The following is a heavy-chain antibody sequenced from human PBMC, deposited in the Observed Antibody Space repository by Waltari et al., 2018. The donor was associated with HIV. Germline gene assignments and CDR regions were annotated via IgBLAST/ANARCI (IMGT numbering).Heavy chain of an antibody. CDR3: ARDVSPYGGNLPSWFDP. CDR2: IYHSGST. CDR1: GYSISSGYY. Sequence: ETLSLTCAVSGYSISSGYYWGWIRQPPGKGLEWVGSIYHSGSTYYNPSLNSRVTISVDSSKNQFSMKLTSVTAADTAVYYRARDVSPYGGNLPSWFDPWGQGTLVTISS. D-gene: IGHD3-10*01. J-gene: IGHJ5*02. V-gene: IGHV4-38-2*02.